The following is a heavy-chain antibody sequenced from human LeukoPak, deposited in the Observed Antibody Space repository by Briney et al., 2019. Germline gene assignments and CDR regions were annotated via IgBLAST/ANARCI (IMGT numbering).Heavy chain of an antibody. Sequence: PSETLSLTCTVSGGSISSYYWSWIRQPPGKGLEWVSYISSSSSTIYYADSVKGRFTISRDNAKNSLYLQMNSLRDEDTAVYYCARDLRGGSGWYRYFDYWGQGTLVTVSS. J-gene: IGHJ4*02. D-gene: IGHD6-19*01. V-gene: IGHV3-48*02. CDR3: ARDLRGGSGWYRYFDY. CDR2: ISSSSSTI. CDR1: GGSISSYY.